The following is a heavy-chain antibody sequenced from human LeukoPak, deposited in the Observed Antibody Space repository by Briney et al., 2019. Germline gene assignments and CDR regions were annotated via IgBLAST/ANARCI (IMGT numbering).Heavy chain of an antibody. D-gene: IGHD2-15*01. Sequence: GGSLRLSCAASGFPLSSYSINWVRQAPGKGLEWVSYISSSGSAIYYVDSVKGRFTVSRGNAKNSLFLQMNSPRAEDTAVYYCVRVKGSYFDYWGQGALVTVSS. V-gene: IGHV3-48*01. CDR1: GFPLSSYS. CDR3: VRVKGSYFDY. J-gene: IGHJ4*02. CDR2: ISSSGSAI.